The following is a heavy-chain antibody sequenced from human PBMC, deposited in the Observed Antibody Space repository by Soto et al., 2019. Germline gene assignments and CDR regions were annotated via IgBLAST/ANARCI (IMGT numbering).Heavy chain of an antibody. J-gene: IGHJ4*02. CDR1: GGPFSRGGYY. V-gene: IGHV4-31*03. CDR2: IFYTGST. CDR3: VREKAVAGDFDS. Sequence: PSEILSLTCTVSGGPFSRGGYYWSWIRQHPGKGLECIGYIFYTGSTYYNPTLKSRVTMSVDTSKRQFSLNLSSLTAADTAVYYCVREKAVAGDFDSWGQGTLVTVSS. D-gene: IGHD6-19*01.